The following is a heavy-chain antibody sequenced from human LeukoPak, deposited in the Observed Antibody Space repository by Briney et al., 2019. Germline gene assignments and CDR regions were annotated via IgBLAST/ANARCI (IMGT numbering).Heavy chain of an antibody. J-gene: IGHJ4*02. D-gene: IGHD2-21*02. CDR1: GFTFSSYA. V-gene: IGHV3-30-3*01. CDR3: ARDDCGGDCLLNRARSLTPNRPLDY. CDR2: ISYDGSNK. Sequence: GRSLRLSCAASGFTFSSYAMHWVRQAPGKGLEWVAVISYDGSNKYYADSVKGRFTISRDNSKNTLYLQMNSLRAEDTAVYYCARDDCGGDCLLNRARSLTPNRPLDYWGQGTLVTVSS.